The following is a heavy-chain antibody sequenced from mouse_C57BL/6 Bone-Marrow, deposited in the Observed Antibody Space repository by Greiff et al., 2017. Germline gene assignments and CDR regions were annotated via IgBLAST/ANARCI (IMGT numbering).Heavy chain of an antibody. V-gene: IGHV2-2*01. J-gene: IGHJ3*01. CDR1: GFSLTSYG. Sequence: QVQLKESGPGLVQPSQSLSITCTVSGFSLTSYGVHWVRQSPGKGLEWLGVLWSGGSTDYNAAFISRLSISKDNSKCQVFFKMNSLQADDTAIYYCARRSLAYWGQGTLVTVSA. CDR2: LWSGGST. CDR3: ARRSLAY.